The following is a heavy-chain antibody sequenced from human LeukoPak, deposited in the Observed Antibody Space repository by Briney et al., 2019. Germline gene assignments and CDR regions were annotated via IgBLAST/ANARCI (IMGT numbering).Heavy chain of an antibody. V-gene: IGHV4-59*12. D-gene: IGHD2-2*01. Sequence: SETLSLTCTVSGGSISSYYWSWIRQPPGKGLEWIGYIYYSGSTNYNPSLKSRVTISVDTSKNQFSLKLSSVTAADTAVYYCARSKVVPAAISKSAAAGTIEDADYWGQGTLVTVSS. CDR1: GGSISSYY. CDR2: IYYSGST. J-gene: IGHJ4*02. CDR3: ARSKVVPAAISKSAAAGTIEDADY.